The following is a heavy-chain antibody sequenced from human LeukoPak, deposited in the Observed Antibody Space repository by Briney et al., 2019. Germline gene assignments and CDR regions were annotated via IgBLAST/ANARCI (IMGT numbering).Heavy chain of an antibody. J-gene: IGHJ3*02. D-gene: IGHD3-22*01. V-gene: IGHV4-34*01. CDR3: ARVQGITMIVVVPGAFDI. Sequence: KSSETLSLTCAVYGGSFSGYYWSWIRQPPGKGLEWIGEINHSGSTNYNPSLKSRVTMSVDTSKNQFSLKLSSVTAADTAVYYCARVQGITMIVVVPGAFDIWGQGTMVTVSS. CDR1: GGSFSGYY. CDR2: INHSGST.